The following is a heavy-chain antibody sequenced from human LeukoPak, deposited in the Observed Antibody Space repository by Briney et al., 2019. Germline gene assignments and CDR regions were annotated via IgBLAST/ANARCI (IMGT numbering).Heavy chain of an antibody. CDR3: ARQGGYGDYTNWFDP. CDR2: IYTSGST. CDR1: GGSISSYY. Sequence: SETLSLTCTVSGGSISSYYWSWIRQPPGKGLEWIGYIYTSGSTNYNPSLKSRVTISVDTSKNQFPLKLSSVTAADTAVYYCARQGGYGDYTNWFDPWGQGTLVTVSS. J-gene: IGHJ5*02. V-gene: IGHV4-4*09. D-gene: IGHD4-17*01.